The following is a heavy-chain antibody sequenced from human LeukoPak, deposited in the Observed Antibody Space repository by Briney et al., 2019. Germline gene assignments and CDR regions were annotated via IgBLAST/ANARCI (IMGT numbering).Heavy chain of an antibody. V-gene: IGHV1-8*01. CDR2: MNPNSGNT. D-gene: IGHD2-2*01. CDR3: ARVCSGSVPAASQTYYYYYMDV. J-gene: IGHJ6*03. CDR1: GYTFTSYD. Sequence: GASVKVSCKASGYTFTSYDINWVRQATGQGLEWMGWMNPNSGNTSYAQKFQGRVTITRNTSISTAYMELSSLRSEDTAVYYCARVCSGSVPAASQTYYYYYMDVWGKGTTVTVSS.